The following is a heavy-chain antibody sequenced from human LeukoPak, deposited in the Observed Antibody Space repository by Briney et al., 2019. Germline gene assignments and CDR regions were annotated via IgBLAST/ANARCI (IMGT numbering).Heavy chain of an antibody. CDR3: ARRVWFGESSHWSFDL. CDR2: IYHSGST. J-gene: IGHJ2*01. Sequence: SGTLSLTCAASGDSISSSNWWSWVRQSPRKGLEWIGEIYHSGSTNYNPSLKSRVSISINTSKNQFSLKLSSVTAADTAVFYCARRVWFGESSHWSFDLWGRGTLVTVPS. D-gene: IGHD3-10*01. CDR1: GDSISSSNW. V-gene: IGHV4-4*02.